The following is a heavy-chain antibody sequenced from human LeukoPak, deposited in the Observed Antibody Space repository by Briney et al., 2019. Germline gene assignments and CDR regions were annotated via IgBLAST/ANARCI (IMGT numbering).Heavy chain of an antibody. D-gene: IGHD2-15*01. CDR3: ARVTGYVIEDNFDY. Sequence: SETLSLTCTVSGGSISSYYWSWLRQPPGKGLEWIGYIYYSGSTNYNPSLKSRVTISVDTSKNQFSLKLRSVTAADTALYYCARVTGYVIEDNFDYWGQGTLVTVSS. CDR2: IYYSGST. CDR1: GGSISSYY. V-gene: IGHV4-59*01. J-gene: IGHJ4*02.